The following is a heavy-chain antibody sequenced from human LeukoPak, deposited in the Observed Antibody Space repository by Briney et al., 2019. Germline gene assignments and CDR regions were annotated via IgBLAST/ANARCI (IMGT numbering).Heavy chain of an antibody. CDR2: IYYSGSI. CDR1: GGSISSGGCY. J-gene: IGHJ4*02. D-gene: IGHD3-22*01. V-gene: IGHV4-31*03. CDR3: ARDTETYYYDSSGPL. Sequence: PSQTLSLTCTVSGGSISSGGCYWNWIRQHPGKGLEWIGYIYYSGSIYYNPSLRSRVTISIDTSKNQFSLKLTSVTAADTAVYYCARDTETYYYDSSGPLWGQGTLVTVSS.